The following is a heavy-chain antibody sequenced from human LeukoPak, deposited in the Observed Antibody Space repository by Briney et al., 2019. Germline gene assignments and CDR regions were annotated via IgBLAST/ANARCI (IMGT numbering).Heavy chain of an antibody. CDR1: GFTFSSYS. V-gene: IGHV3-21*01. D-gene: IGHD5-18*01. Sequence: PGGSLRLSCAASGFTFSSYSMNWVRQAPGKGLEWVSSISSSSSYIYYADSVKGRFTISRDNAKNSLYLQMNSLRAEDMAVYYCAKDTAMGYYYGMDVWGQGTTVTVSS. CDR3: AKDTAMGYYYGMDV. CDR2: ISSSSSYI. J-gene: IGHJ6*02.